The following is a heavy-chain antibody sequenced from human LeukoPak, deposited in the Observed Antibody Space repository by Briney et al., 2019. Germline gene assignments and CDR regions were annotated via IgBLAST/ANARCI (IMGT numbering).Heavy chain of an antibody. J-gene: IGHJ4*02. V-gene: IGHV3-23*01. CDR1: GFTFNSYA. D-gene: IGHD3-10*01. CDR3: AKLWSNYLVFDN. CDR2: VSGSGGST. Sequence: GGSLRLSCAASGFTFNSYAMTWVRQAPGKGLEWVSAVSGSGGSTYYPDSVEGRFTISRDNSKDTLYLQINSLRVEDTAVYFCAKLWSNYLVFDNWGQGTLVTVSS.